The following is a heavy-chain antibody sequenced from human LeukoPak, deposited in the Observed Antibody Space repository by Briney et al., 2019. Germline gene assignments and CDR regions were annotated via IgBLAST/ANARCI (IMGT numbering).Heavy chain of an antibody. V-gene: IGHV3-74*01. D-gene: IGHD4-23*01. Sequence: GGSLRLSCAASGFTFSSYWRNWVRQAPGRGLVWVSRIASDGSSTTYADSVKGRFSISRDNAKNTLYLQMNSLRVEDTAVYYCARGRPHGNDYWGQGTLVTVSS. J-gene: IGHJ4*02. CDR2: IASDGSST. CDR1: GFTFSSYW. CDR3: ARGRPHGNDY.